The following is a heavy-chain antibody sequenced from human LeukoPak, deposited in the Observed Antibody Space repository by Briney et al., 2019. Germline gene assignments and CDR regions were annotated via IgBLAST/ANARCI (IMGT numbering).Heavy chain of an antibody. Sequence: SETLSLTCAVSGYSISSGYYWGWIRQPPGKGLEWIGSVYHSGSTYYNPSLKSRVTISVDTSKNQFSLKLSSVTAADTAVYYCARNSVGATAYWGQGTLVTVSS. CDR2: VYHSGST. V-gene: IGHV4-38-2*01. CDR1: GYSISSGYY. D-gene: IGHD1-26*01. J-gene: IGHJ4*02. CDR3: ARNSVGATAY.